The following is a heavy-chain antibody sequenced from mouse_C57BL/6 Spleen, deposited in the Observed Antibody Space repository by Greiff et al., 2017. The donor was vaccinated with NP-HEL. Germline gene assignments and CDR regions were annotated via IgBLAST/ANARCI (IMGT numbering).Heavy chain of an antibody. Sequence: EVQLVESGGGLVKPGGSLKLSCAASGFTFSSYAMSWVRQTPEKRLEWVATISDGGSYTYYPDNVKGRFTISRDNAKNNLYLQMSHLKSEDTAMYYCARDLGSSGLYYFDYWGQGTTLTVSS. J-gene: IGHJ2*01. CDR1: GFTFSSYA. D-gene: IGHD3-2*02. CDR3: ARDLGSSGLYYFDY. CDR2: ISDGGSYT. V-gene: IGHV5-4*01.